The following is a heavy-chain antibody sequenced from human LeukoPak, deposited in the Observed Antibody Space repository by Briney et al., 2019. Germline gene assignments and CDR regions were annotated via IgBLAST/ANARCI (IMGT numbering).Heavy chain of an antibody. J-gene: IGHJ4*02. V-gene: IGHV3-21*04. CDR1: GFTFSSYS. CDR2: ISSSSSYI. D-gene: IGHD1-1*01. Sequence: PGGSLRLSCAASGFTFSSYSMNWVRQAPGKGLEWVSSISSSSSYIYYADSVKGRFTISRDNAKNSLYLQMNSLRAEDTATYYCARGGKRLERDYFDYWGQGTLVTVSS. CDR3: ARGGKRLERDYFDY.